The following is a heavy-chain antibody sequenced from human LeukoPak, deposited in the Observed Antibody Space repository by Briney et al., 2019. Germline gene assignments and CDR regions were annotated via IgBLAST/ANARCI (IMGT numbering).Heavy chain of an antibody. V-gene: IGHV3-33*01. CDR2: IWYDGSNK. CDR3: ARLYDYGDYVDY. J-gene: IGHJ4*02. D-gene: IGHD4-17*01. Sequence: PGGSLRLSCAASGFTFSSYGMHWVRQAPSKGLEWVAVIWYDGSNKYYADSVKGRFTISRHNSKNTLYLQMNSLRAEDTAVYYCARLYDYGDYVDYWGQGTLVTVS. CDR1: GFTFSSYG.